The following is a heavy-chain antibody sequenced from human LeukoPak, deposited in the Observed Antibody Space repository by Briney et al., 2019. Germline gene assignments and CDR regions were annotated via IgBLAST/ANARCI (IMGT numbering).Heavy chain of an antibody. J-gene: IGHJ3*02. V-gene: IGHV4-30-4*01. CDR3: AAVRGLTPDAFDI. CDR1: GGSISSSNW. D-gene: IGHD3-10*01. Sequence: SETLSLTCAVSGGSISSSNWWSWVRQPPGKGLEWIGYIYYSGSTYYNPSLKSRVTISVDTSKNQFSLKLSSVTAADTAVYYCAAVRGLTPDAFDIWGQGTMVTVSS. CDR2: IYYSGST.